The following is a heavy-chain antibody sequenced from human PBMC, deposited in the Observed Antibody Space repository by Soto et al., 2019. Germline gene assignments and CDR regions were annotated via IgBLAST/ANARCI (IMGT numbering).Heavy chain of an antibody. D-gene: IGHD5-12*01. Sequence: EVQVVESGGGLVQPGGSLRLSCAASGFTVSSDYMSWVRQAPGKGLEWVSVIYSGGTTYYADSVKGRFTISRDNSKNTLSLQMNSLRAEDTAVYCCARDPGYRNGVSLWGQGTTVTVSS. V-gene: IGHV3-66*01. CDR2: IYSGGTT. CDR1: GFTVSSDY. CDR3: ARDPGYRNGVSL. J-gene: IGHJ6*02.